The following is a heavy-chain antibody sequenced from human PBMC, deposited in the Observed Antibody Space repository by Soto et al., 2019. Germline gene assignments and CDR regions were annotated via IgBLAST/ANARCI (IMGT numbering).Heavy chain of an antibody. Sequence: GGSLRLSCAASGFTFSSYSMNWVRQAPGKGLEWVSSISSSSSYIYYADSVKGRFTISRDNAKNSLYLQMNSLRAEDTAVYYCARGPQLNYGDYVYYYMDVWGKGTTVTVSS. CDR2: ISSSSSYI. CDR1: GFTFSSYS. V-gene: IGHV3-21*04. J-gene: IGHJ6*03. CDR3: ARGPQLNYGDYVYYYMDV. D-gene: IGHD4-17*01.